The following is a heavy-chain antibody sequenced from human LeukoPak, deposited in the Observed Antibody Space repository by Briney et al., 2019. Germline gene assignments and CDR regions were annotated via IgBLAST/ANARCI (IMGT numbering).Heavy chain of an antibody. CDR1: GFTFRNHE. D-gene: IGHD3-10*01. V-gene: IGHV3-48*03. J-gene: IGHJ5*02. Sequence: GGSLRLSCTASGFTFRNHEMNWVRQAPGKGLEWVSYISGGGDTIFYAASVEGRFTISRDNAKNSLYLQMNSLRVEDTSVYYCARAVRASIWWFDPWGQGTLVTVSS. CDR2: ISGGGDTI. CDR3: ARAVRASIWWFDP.